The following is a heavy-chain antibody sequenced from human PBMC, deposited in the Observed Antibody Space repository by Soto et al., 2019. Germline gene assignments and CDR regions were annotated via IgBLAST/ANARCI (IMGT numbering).Heavy chain of an antibody. CDR1: GYTFTSYG. V-gene: IGHV1-18*01. J-gene: IGHJ6*02. D-gene: IGHD3-10*01. CDR3: ARDLSITMVRGLIHYHYYGMDV. Sequence: QVQLVQSGAEVKKPGASVKVSCKASGYTFTSYGISWVRQAPGQGLEWMGWISAYNGDTNYAQNLQGRVTMTTDTSTSTDYMELRSLRSDDTAVYYCARDLSITMVRGLIHYHYYGMDVWGQGTTVTVSS. CDR2: ISAYNGDT.